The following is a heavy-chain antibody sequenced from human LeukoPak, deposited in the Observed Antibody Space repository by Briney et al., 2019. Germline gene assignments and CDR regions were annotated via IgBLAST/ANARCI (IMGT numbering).Heavy chain of an antibody. D-gene: IGHD2-15*01. V-gene: IGHV3-23*01. J-gene: IGHJ4*02. Sequence: PGGSLRLSCAASGFTFSSYAMSWVRQAPGKGLEWVSAISGSGGSTYYADSVKGRFTISRDNSKNTLYLQMNSLRAVDTAVYYCANYIYESVAATVFDYWGQGTLVTVSS. CDR1: GFTFSSYA. CDR3: ANYIYESVAATVFDY. CDR2: ISGSGGST.